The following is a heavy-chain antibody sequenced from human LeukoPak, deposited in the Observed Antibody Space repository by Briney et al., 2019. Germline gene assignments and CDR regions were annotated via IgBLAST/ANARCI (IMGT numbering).Heavy chain of an antibody. V-gene: IGHV1-18*01. D-gene: IGHD6-13*01. CDR1: GYTFTSYG. CDR2: ISAYNGNT. CDR3: ARAEIAAAAANWFDP. J-gene: IGHJ5*02. Sequence: SVKVSCKASGYTFTSYGISWVRQAPGQGLEWMGWISAYNGNTNYAQKLQGRATMTTDTSTSTAYMELRSLRSDDTAVYYCARAEIAAAAANWFDPWGQGTLVTVSS.